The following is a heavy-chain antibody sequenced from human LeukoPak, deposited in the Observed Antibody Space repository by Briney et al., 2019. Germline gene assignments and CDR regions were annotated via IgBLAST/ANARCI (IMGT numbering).Heavy chain of an antibody. J-gene: IGHJ6*02. V-gene: IGHV4-34*01. CDR1: GGSFSGYY. Sequence: SETLSLTCAVYGGSFSGYYWSWIRQPPGKGLDWIGEINHSGSTNYNPSLKSRVTISVDTSKNQFSLKLSSVTAADTAVYYCARGHRKRLYFMGYYGMDVWGQGTTVTVSS. CDR3: ARGHRKRLYFMGYYGMDV. D-gene: IGHD1-1*01. CDR2: INHSGST.